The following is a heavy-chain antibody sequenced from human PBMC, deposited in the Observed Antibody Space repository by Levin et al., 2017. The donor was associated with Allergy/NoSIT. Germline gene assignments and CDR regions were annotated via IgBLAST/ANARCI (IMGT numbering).Heavy chain of an antibody. CDR3: ARSYGSGSYSGLDY. V-gene: IGHV4-30-2*01. J-gene: IGHJ4*02. CDR2: IYHSGST. D-gene: IGHD3-10*01. CDR1: GGSISSGGYS. Sequence: LRLSCAVSGGSISSGGYSWSWIRQPPGKGLEWIGYIYHSGSTYYNPSLKSRVTISVDRSNNQFSLKLSSVTAADTAVYYCARSYGSGSYSGLDYWGQGTLVSVSS.